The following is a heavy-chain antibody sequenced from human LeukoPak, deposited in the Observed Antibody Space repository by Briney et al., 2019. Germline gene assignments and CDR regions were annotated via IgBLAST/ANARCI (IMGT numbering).Heavy chain of an antibody. CDR3: ARDAETYSSGYSGY. J-gene: IGHJ4*02. V-gene: IGHV3-30*07. CDR2: ISYDGSNK. Sequence: GRSLRLSCAASGFTFSSYAMHWVRQAPGKGLEWVAVISYDGSNKYYADSVKGRFTISRDNSKNTLYLQMNSLRAEDTAVYYCARDAETYSSGYSGYWGQGTLVTVSS. D-gene: IGHD3-22*01. CDR1: GFTFSSYA.